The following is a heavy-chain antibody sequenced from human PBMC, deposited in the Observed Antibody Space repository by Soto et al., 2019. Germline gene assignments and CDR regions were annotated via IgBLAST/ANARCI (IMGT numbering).Heavy chain of an antibody. CDR1: GFTFSSYS. CDR3: ASPLRPCSGGSCYSV. V-gene: IGHV3-48*02. J-gene: IGHJ4*02. D-gene: IGHD2-15*01. Sequence: EVQLVESGGGLVQPGGSLRLSCAASGFTFSSYSMNWVRQAPGKGLEWVSYISSSSSTIYYADSVKGRFTISRDNAKNSLYLQMNSLRDEDTAVYYCASPLRPCSGGSCYSVWGQGTLVTVSS. CDR2: ISSSSSTI.